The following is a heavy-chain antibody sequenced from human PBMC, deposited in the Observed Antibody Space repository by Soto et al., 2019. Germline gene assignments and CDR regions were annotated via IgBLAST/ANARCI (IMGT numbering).Heavy chain of an antibody. CDR1: GFTFSSYA. Sequence: GGSLRLSCAASGFTFSSYAMSWVRQAPGKGLEWVSAISGSGGSTYYADSVKGRFTISRDNSKNTLYLQMNSLRAEDTAVYYCAKDKCSGGSCYYADAFDIWGQGTMVTVSS. J-gene: IGHJ3*02. V-gene: IGHV3-23*01. CDR3: AKDKCSGGSCYYADAFDI. CDR2: ISGSGGST. D-gene: IGHD2-15*01.